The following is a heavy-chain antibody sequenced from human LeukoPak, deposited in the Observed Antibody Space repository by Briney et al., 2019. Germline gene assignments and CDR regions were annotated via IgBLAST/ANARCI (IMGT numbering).Heavy chain of an antibody. CDR2: IKQDGREK. Sequence: PGGSLRLSCSASGFIFSNYWMSWVRQAPGKGLEWVANIKQDGREKYYVDSVKGRFTISRDSAKNSLSLQMNSLRAEDTAVYYCARDKSYGDSEDFWGQGTLVTVSS. V-gene: IGHV3-7*05. J-gene: IGHJ4*02. CDR3: ARDKSYGDSEDF. CDR1: GFIFSNYW. D-gene: IGHD4-17*01.